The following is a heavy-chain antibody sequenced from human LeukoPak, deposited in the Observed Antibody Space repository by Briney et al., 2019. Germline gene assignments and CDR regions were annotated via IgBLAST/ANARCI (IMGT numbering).Heavy chain of an antibody. CDR1: GGSISGYY. Sequence: SETLSLTCSVSGGSISGYYWSWIRQPAGKGLECIGRISSSGSTNYNPSLKSRVTMSVDTSKNQFSLKLMSVTAADTAVYYCARDSGTTGEVKFDPWGQGTLVTVSS. V-gene: IGHV4-4*07. CDR3: ARDSGTTGEVKFDP. J-gene: IGHJ5*02. CDR2: ISSSGST. D-gene: IGHD3-10*01.